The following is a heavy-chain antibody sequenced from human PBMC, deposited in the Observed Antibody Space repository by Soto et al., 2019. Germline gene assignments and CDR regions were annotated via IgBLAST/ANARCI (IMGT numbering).Heavy chain of an antibody. CDR2: ISAHNGNT. V-gene: IGHV1-18*01. J-gene: IGHJ4*02. CDR1: GYAFTTYG. CDR3: ARGRYGDY. D-gene: IGHD1-1*01. Sequence: QVHLVQSGAEVKKPGASVKVSCQGSGYAFTTYGITWVRQAPGQGLEWMGWISAHNGNTNYAQKLQGRVTVTRDTSTSTAYMELRSLRYDDTAVYYCARGRYGDYWGQGARVTFSS.